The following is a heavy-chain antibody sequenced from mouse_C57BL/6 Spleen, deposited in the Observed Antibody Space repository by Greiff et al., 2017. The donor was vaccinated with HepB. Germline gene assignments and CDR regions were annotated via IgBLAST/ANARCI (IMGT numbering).Heavy chain of an antibody. J-gene: IGHJ2*01. Sequence: QVQLQQSGPELVKPGASVKISCKASGYTFTDYYINWVKQRPGQGLEWIGWIFPGSGSTYYNEKFKGKATLTVDKSSSTAYMLLSSLTSEDSAVYFCARFYYYGSSRYFDYWGQGTTLTVSS. CDR2: IFPGSGST. CDR1: GYTFTDYY. D-gene: IGHD1-1*01. CDR3: ARFYYYGSSRYFDY. V-gene: IGHV1-75*01.